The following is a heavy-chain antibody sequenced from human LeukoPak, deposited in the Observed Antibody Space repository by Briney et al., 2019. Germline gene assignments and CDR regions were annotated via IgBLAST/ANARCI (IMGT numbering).Heavy chain of an antibody. CDR1: GFTFSSYG. D-gene: IGHD5-24*01. V-gene: IGHV3-33*06. J-gene: IGHJ4*02. CDR2: IWYGGSNK. Sequence: GRSLRLSCAASGFTFSSYGMHWVRQAPGKGLEWVAVIWYGGSNKYYADSVKGRFTISRDNSKNTLYLQMNSLRAEDTAVYYCAKGGQSWLPYFDYWGQGTLVTVSS. CDR3: AKGGQSWLPYFDY.